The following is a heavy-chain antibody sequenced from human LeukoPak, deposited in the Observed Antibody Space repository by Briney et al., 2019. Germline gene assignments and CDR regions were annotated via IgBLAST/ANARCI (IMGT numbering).Heavy chain of an antibody. CDR2: ISYDGSNE. CDR1: GFTFSYYA. V-gene: IGHV3-30-3*01. J-gene: IGHJ6*03. D-gene: IGHD1-1*01. CDR3: ARDVRTKAGHPSETDYYYYMDV. Sequence: GGSLRLSCAASGFTFSYYAIHWVRQAPGKGLEWVAVISYDGSNEYYADSVKGRFTISRDNSKNTLFLQMNSLRPEDTAVYYCARDVRTKAGHPSETDYYYYMDVWGKGTTVTVSS.